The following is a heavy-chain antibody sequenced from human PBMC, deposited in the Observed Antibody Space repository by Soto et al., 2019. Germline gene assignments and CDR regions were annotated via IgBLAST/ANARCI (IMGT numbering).Heavy chain of an antibody. Sequence: EVQLVESGGGLVQPGRSLRLSCAASGFTFDDYAMHWVRQAPGKGLEWVSGISWNSGSIGYADSVKGRFTISRDNAKNSLYLQMNSLRAEDTALYYCAKDIRLALGGYMDVWGKGTTVTVSS. J-gene: IGHJ6*03. CDR3: AKDIRLALGGYMDV. CDR2: ISWNSGSI. D-gene: IGHD1-26*01. CDR1: GFTFDDYA. V-gene: IGHV3-9*01.